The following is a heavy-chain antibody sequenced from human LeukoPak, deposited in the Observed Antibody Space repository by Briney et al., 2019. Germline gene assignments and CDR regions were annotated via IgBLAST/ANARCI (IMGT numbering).Heavy chain of an antibody. Sequence: SVKVSCKASGGTFSSYAISWVRQAPGQGLEWMGGIIPIFGTANYAQKFQGRVTITADESTSTAYTELSSLRSEDTAVYYCAREGVVPAATMDYWGQGTLVTVSS. D-gene: IGHD2-2*01. J-gene: IGHJ4*02. CDR2: IIPIFGTA. CDR3: AREGVVPAATMDY. V-gene: IGHV1-69*13. CDR1: GGTFSSYA.